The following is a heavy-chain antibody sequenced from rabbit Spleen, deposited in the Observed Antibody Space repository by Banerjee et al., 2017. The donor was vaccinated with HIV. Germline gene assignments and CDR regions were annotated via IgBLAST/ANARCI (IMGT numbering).Heavy chain of an antibody. CDR3: VRDQAGDADYGPYYLNL. D-gene: IGHD2-1*01. CDR1: GFTISNYW. Sequence: QLVESGGGLIQPGGSLTLSCKAYGFTISNYWMNWVRQAPGKGLEWIGIIYPITETTYYANWVNGRFTISSHNAQNTLYLQLNSLTAADTATYFCVRDQAGDADYGPYYLNLWGPGNLVTV. V-gene: IGHV1S7*01. J-gene: IGHJ4*01. CDR2: IYPITETT.